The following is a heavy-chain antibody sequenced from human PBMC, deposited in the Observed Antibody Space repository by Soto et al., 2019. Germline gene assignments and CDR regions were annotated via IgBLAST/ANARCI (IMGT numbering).Heavy chain of an antibody. V-gene: IGHV4-39*01. J-gene: IGHJ1*01. D-gene: IGHD5-12*01. CDR2: IYYSGST. CDR3: ARHVGGLTRVGRGFPAEYFQH. Sequence: QLQLQESGPGLVKPSETLSLTCTVSGGSISSSSYYWGWIRQPPGKGLEWIGSIYYSGSTYYNPSLKSRVTISVDTSKNQFSLKLSSVTAADTAVYYCARHVGGLTRVGRGFPAEYFQHWGQGTLVTVSS. CDR1: GGSISSSSYY.